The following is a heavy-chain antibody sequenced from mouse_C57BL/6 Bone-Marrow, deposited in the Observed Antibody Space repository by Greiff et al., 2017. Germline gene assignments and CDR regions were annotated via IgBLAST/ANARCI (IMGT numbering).Heavy chain of an antibody. V-gene: IGHV1-50*01. D-gene: IGHD2-4*01. CDR2: IDPSDSYT. Sequence: QVQLQQSGAELVKPGASVKLSCKASGYTFTSYWMQWVKQRPGQGLEWIGEIDPSDSYTNYNQKFKGKATLTVDTSSSTAYMQLSSLTSEDSAVYYGAREKGNYDYDFAHWGQGTLVTVSA. J-gene: IGHJ3*01. CDR1: GYTFTSYW. CDR3: AREKGNYDYDFAH.